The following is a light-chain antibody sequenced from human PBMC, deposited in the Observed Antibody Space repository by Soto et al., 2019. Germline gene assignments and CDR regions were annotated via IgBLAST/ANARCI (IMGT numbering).Light chain of an antibody. CDR1: SSNIGPTYD. Sequence: QSVLTQPPSVSGAPWQRVTISCTGSSSNIGPTYDVHWYQQLPGTAPKLLIYANTNRPSGGPDRFAGSKSGTSASLAITGLQAEDEADYYCQSYDSSLSGYVFGTGTKVTVL. CDR3: QSYDSSLSGYV. V-gene: IGLV1-40*01. CDR2: ANT. J-gene: IGLJ1*01.